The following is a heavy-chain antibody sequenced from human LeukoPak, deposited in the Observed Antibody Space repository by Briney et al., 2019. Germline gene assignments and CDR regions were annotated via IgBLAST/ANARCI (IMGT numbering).Heavy chain of an antibody. D-gene: IGHD2-2*02. CDR3: ALGRPIPNY. Sequence: SETLSLTCAVYGGSFSGYYWSWIRQPPGKGLEWIGEINHSGSTNYNPSLKSRVTISVDTSKNQFSLKLSSVTAADTAVYYCALGRPIPNYWGQGTLVTVSS. J-gene: IGHJ4*02. V-gene: IGHV4-34*01. CDR1: GGSFSGYY. CDR2: INHSGST.